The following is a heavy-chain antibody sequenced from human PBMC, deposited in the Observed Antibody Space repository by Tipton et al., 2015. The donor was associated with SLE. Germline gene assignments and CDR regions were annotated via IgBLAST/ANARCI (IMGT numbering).Heavy chain of an antibody. CDR3: ARVRVAATIAHYFDY. CDR1: DHSIISGFF. Sequence: TLSLTCVVSDHSIISGFFWAWIRQSPGKGLEWIGSIDHSGTTYYNPSLKSRITMSVDTSQNEFSLKVTSVTAADTAIYYCARVRVAATIAHYFDYWGPGTRVTVSS. V-gene: IGHV4-38-2*01. CDR2: IDHSGTT. D-gene: IGHD6-13*01. J-gene: IGHJ4*02.